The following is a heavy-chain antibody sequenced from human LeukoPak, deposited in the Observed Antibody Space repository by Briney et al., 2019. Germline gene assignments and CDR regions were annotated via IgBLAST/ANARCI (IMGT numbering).Heavy chain of an antibody. CDR2: IRSKAYGGTT. CDR1: GFTFGDFA. J-gene: IGHJ1*01. CDR3: TRDGLGYCSGGSCGSAEYFQH. D-gene: IGHD2-15*01. V-gene: IGHV3-49*03. Sequence: GGSLRLPCTASGFTFGDFAMSWFRQAPGKGLEWVGFIRSKAYGGTTEYAASVKGRFTISRDDSKSIAYLQMNSLKTEDTAVYYCTRDGLGYCSGGSCGSAEYFQHWGQGTLVTVSS.